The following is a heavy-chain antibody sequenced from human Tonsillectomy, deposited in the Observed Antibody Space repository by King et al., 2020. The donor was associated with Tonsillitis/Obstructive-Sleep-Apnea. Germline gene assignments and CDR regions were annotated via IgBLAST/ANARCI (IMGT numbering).Heavy chain of an antibody. CDR3: ASQYCSSTSCYYYY. D-gene: IGHD2-2*01. J-gene: IGHJ4*02. CDR2: IWYDGSNK. Sequence: QLVQSGGGVVQPGRSLSLSCAASGFTFISYGMHWVRQAPGKGLEWVAVIWYDGSNKYYADSVKGRFTISRDNSKNTLYLQMNSLRAEDTAVYYCASQYCSSTSCYYYYWGQGTLVTVSS. CDR1: GFTFISYG. V-gene: IGHV3-33*01.